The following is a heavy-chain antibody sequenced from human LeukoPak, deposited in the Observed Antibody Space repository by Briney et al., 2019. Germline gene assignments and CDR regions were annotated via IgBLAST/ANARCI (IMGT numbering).Heavy chain of an antibody. D-gene: IGHD6-19*01. J-gene: IGHJ4*02. V-gene: IGHV3-9*01. CDR1: GFTFDDYA. CDR3: AKDMGKRVAVAGPEFGY. CDR2: ISWNSGSI. Sequence: GGSLRLSCAASGFTFDDYAMHWVRQAPGKGLEWVSGISWNSGSIGYADSVKGRFTISRDNAKNSLYLQMNSLRAEDTALYYCAKDMGKRVAVAGPEFGYWGQGTLVTVSS.